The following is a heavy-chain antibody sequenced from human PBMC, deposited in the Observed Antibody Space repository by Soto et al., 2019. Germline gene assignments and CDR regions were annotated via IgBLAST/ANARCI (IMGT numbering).Heavy chain of an antibody. CDR2: ISSSGSTI. V-gene: IGHV3-11*01. D-gene: IGHD2-2*01. Sequence: GGSLRLSCAASGFTFSDYYMSWIRQAPGKGLEWVSYISSSGSTIYYADSVKGRFTISRDNAKNSLYLQMNSLRAEDTAVYYCANPGGYCSSTSCYLEDYWRQGTLVTVSS. CDR3: ANPGGYCSSTSCYLEDY. J-gene: IGHJ4*02. CDR1: GFTFSDYY.